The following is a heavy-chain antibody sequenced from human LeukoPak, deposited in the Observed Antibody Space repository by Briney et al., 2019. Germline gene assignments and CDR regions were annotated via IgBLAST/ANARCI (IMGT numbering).Heavy chain of an antibody. CDR2: ISSSSSFI. Sequence: PGGSLRLSCAASGCTFSSYSRNWVRQAPGKGLEWVSSISSSSSFIYYADSVTGRFTISRDNAKHSLYLQMNSLRAEDTAVYYCARDGSGSYYDPPDYWGQGTLVTVSS. V-gene: IGHV3-21*01. J-gene: IGHJ4*02. D-gene: IGHD3-10*01. CDR1: GCTFSSYS. CDR3: ARDGSGSYYDPPDY.